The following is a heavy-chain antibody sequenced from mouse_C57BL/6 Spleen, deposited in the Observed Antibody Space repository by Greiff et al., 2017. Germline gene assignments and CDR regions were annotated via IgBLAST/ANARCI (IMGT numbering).Heavy chain of an antibody. V-gene: IGHV10-1*01. CDR1: GFSFNTYA. CDR3: VRHYDLYAMDY. Sequence: EVMLVESGGGLVQPKGSLKLSCAASGFSFNTYAMNWVRQAPGKGLEWVARIRSKSNNYATYYADSVKDRFTISREDSESMLYLQMNNLKTEDTAMYYCVRHYDLYAMDYWGQGTSVTVSS. D-gene: IGHD2-4*01. J-gene: IGHJ4*01. CDR2: IRSKSNNYAT.